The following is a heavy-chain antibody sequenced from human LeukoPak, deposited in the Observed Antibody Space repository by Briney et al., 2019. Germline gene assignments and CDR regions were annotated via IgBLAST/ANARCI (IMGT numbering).Heavy chain of an antibody. CDR1: GFTFSSYW. V-gene: IGHV3-23*01. D-gene: IGHD3-22*01. Sequence: GGSLRLSCAASGFTFSSYWMHWVRQAPGKGLEWVSAISGSGGSTYYADSVKGRFTISRDNSKNTLYLQMNSLRAEDTAVYYCAAYYDSSGYYFDYRLDYWGQGTLVTVSS. CDR3: AAYYDSSGYYFDYRLDY. CDR2: ISGSGGST. J-gene: IGHJ4*02.